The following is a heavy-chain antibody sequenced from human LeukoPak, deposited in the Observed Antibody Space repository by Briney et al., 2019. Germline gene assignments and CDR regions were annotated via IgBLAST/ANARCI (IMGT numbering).Heavy chain of an antibody. CDR3: ARETYYYDSSGYPDFDY. CDR2: INHSGST. J-gene: IGHJ4*02. CDR1: GGSISSSSYY. D-gene: IGHD3-22*01. Sequence: SETLSPTCTVSGGSISSSSYYWGWIRQPPGKGLEWIGEINHSGSTNYNPSLKSRVTISVDTSKNQFSLKLSSVTAADTAVYYCARETYYYDSSGYPDFDYWGQGTLVTVSS. V-gene: IGHV4-39*07.